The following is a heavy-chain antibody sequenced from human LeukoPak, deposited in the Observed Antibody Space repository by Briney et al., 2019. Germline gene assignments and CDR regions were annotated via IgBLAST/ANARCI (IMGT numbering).Heavy chain of an antibody. CDR1: GFPFSSYG. J-gene: IGHJ5*01. CDR3: VRVGVRAWFDS. V-gene: IGHV3-30*02. Sequence: PGGSLRLSCAASGFPFSSYGMYWVRQAPGKGLEWVAFMRYDGSNKYYADSVKGRFTISRDDAKNSLYLQLDSLRVGDTAVYYCVRVGVRAWFDSWGQGTLVTVSS. CDR2: MRYDGSNK. D-gene: IGHD1-26*01.